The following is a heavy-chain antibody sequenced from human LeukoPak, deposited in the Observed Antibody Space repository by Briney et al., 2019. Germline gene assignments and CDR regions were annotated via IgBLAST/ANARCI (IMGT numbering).Heavy chain of an antibody. J-gene: IGHJ5*02. CDR3: ARHAVSGSYSLPFTVVNWFDP. CDR2: IYYGGST. V-gene: IGHV4-39*01. D-gene: IGHD1-26*01. CDR1: GGSISSSSYY. Sequence: SETLSLTCTVSGGSISSSSYYWGWIRQPPGQGLEWIGSIYYGGSTYYNPSLKSRVTISVDTSKNQFSLKLSSVTAADMAVYYCARHAVSGSYSLPFTVVNWFDPWGQGTLVTVSS.